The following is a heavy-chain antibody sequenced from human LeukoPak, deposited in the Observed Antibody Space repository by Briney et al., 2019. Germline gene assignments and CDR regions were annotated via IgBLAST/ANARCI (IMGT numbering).Heavy chain of an antibody. CDR1: GYTFTSYY. CDR3: ARDGSGLTYLLNYFDY. Sequence: ASVKVSCKASGYTFTSYYMHWVRQAPGQALEWMGIINPSGGSTSYAQKFQGRVTMTRDTSTSTVYMELSSLRSEDTAVYYCARDGSGLTYLLNYFDYWGQGTLVTVSS. J-gene: IGHJ4*02. V-gene: IGHV1-46*01. CDR2: INPSGGST. D-gene: IGHD3-10*01.